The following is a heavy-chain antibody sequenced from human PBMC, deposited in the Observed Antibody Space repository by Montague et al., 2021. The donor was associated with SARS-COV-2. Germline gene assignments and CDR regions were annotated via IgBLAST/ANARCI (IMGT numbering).Heavy chain of an antibody. J-gene: IGHJ4*02. D-gene: IGHD3-10*01. V-gene: IGHV3-23*03. CDR1: GFTFSGYV. CDR3: FGVSSDPYYSVY. CDR2: IYSAGSST. Sequence: SLRLSCAASGFTFSGYVMSWVRQPPGKGLEWVSLIYSAGSSTSYADSVKGRFTIPRDNSKNTMYLQMNSLRAEDTAVYYCFGVSSDPYYSVYWGQGTLVTVSA.